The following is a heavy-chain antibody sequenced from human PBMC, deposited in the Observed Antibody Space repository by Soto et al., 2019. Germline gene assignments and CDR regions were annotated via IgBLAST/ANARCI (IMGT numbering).Heavy chain of an antibody. Sequence: PSETLSLTCTVSGGSISSSSYYWGWIRQPPGKGLEWIGSIYYSGSTYYNQSLKSRVTISVDTSKNQFSLKLSSVTAADTAVYYCARRRGLPYYFDYWGQGTLVTVSS. CDR2: IYYSGST. CDR3: ARRRGLPYYFDY. D-gene: IGHD4-17*01. J-gene: IGHJ4*02. V-gene: IGHV4-39*01. CDR1: GGSISSSSYY.